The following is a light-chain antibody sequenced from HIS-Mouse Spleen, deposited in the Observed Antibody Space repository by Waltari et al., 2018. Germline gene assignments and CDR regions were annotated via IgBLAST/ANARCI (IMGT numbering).Light chain of an antibody. CDR1: SSDVGGYNL. CDR2: GGS. J-gene: IGLJ3*02. Sequence: QSALTQPASVSGSPGQSITISCTGTSSDVGGYNLGSWYQQHPGKAPKLMIYGGSKRPSAVSKRFSGSKSGNTASLTISGLQAEDEADYYCCSYAGSSTWVFGGGTKLTVL. CDR3: CSYAGSSTWV. V-gene: IGLV2-23*01.